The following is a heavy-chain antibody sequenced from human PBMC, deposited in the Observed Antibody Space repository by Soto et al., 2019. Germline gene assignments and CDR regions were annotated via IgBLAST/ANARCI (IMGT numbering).Heavy chain of an antibody. CDR2: IIPIFGTA. V-gene: IGHV1-69*13. CDR1: GGTFSSYA. CDR3: AVAAHNWFDP. D-gene: IGHD6-6*01. J-gene: IGHJ5*02. Sequence: EASVKVSCKASGGTFSSYAISWVRQAPGQGLEWMGGIIPIFGTANYAQKFQGRVTITADESTSTAYMELSSLRSEDTAVYYCAVAAHNWFDPWGQGTLVTDSS.